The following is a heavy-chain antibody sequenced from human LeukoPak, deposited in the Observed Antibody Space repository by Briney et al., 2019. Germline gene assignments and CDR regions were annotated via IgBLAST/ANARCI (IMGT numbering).Heavy chain of an antibody. Sequence: GGSLRLSCAASGSIFNSYTMNWVRQPPGKGLEWVSAIRSSSSSIYYADSVKGRFTISRDNAQNSVFLQMNSLRAEDTAVYYCTRDGQYYGMDVWGQGTTVTVSS. CDR1: GSIFNSYT. CDR3: TRDGQYYGMDV. J-gene: IGHJ6*02. V-gene: IGHV3-21*01. CDR2: IRSSSSSI.